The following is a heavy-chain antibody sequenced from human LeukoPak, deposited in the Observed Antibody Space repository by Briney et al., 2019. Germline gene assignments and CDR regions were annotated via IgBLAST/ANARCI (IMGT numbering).Heavy chain of an antibody. CDR3: AKDFRIGYSAHFDY. D-gene: IGHD2-21*01. CDR1: GFTFSSYS. CDR2: ISSSSSTI. V-gene: IGHV3-48*01. Sequence: GGSLRLSCAASGFTFSSYSMNWVRQAPGKGLEWVSYISSSSSTIYYADSVKGRFTISRDNAKNSLYLQMNSLRGEDTAVYYCAKDFRIGYSAHFDYWGQGALVTVSS. J-gene: IGHJ4*02.